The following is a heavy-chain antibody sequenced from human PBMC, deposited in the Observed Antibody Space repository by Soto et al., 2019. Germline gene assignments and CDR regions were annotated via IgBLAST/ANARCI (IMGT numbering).Heavy chain of an antibody. V-gene: IGHV5-51*01. Sequence: PGESLKISCKGSGYSFTSYWIGWVRQMPGKGLEWMGIISPGDSNTRYNPSFQGQVTISADKSISTAYLQWSSLEASDTAMYYCARQPGGWYAMDVWGQRTTVTGSS. CDR1: GYSFTSYW. J-gene: IGHJ6*02. CDR3: ARQPGGWYAMDV. D-gene: IGHD6-19*01. CDR2: ISPGDSNT.